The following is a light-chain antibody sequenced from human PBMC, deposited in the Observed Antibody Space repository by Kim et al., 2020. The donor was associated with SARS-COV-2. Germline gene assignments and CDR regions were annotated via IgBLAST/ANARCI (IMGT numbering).Light chain of an antibody. CDR2: DAS. J-gene: IGKJ3*01. CDR3: QQYNNWPPGFT. CDR1: QAISNN. V-gene: IGKV3-15*01. Sequence: EKVMTQSPAILSVSPGERATLSCRASQAISNNLAWYQQKPGQAPRLLIYDASTRATGVPARFSGSGSGTDFTLTISSLQSEDFAVYYCQQYNNWPPGFTFGPGTKVDIK.